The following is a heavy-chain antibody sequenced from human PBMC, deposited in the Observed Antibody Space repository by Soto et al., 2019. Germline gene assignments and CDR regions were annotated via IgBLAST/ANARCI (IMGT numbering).Heavy chain of an antibody. CDR2: INPNSGGT. D-gene: IGHD2-15*01. V-gene: IGHV1-2*04. CDR3: ARAMVVAATSGYYGMDV. J-gene: IGHJ6*02. CDR1: GYTFTGYY. Sequence: ASVKVSCKASGYTFTGYYMHWVRQAPGQGLEWMGWINPNSGGTNYAQKFQGWVTMTRDTSISTAYMELSRLRSDDTAVYYCARAMVVAATSGYYGMDVWGQGTTVTAP.